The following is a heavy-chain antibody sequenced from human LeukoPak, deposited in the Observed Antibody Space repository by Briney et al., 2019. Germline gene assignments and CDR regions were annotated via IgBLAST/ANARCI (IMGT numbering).Heavy chain of an antibody. J-gene: IGHJ4*02. Sequence: SGGSLRLSCAASGFTFSGFSMSWVRQSPTKGLEWVANIKQDGSERYYVDSVKGRFTISRDNAKNSLSLRMNNLRVEDTAVYYCAGAGSHWHYVYWGQGTVVTVSS. CDR3: AGAGSHWHYVY. V-gene: IGHV3-7*01. CDR2: IKQDGSER. CDR1: GFTFSGFS. D-gene: IGHD3-10*01.